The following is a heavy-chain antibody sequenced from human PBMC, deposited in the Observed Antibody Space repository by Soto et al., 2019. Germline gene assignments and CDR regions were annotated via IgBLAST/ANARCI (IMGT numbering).Heavy chain of an antibody. Sequence: QVQLVQSGAEVKKPGSSVKVSCKASGGTFSSYAISWVRQAPGQGLEWLGGIIPIFGTANYAQNVQGRVTITADESTSPAYMELSSLRSEDTAVYYCAREGQGPRGGGWSDPWGQGTLVTVSS. CDR3: AREGQGPRGGGWSDP. D-gene: IGHD3-16*01. CDR1: GGTFSSYA. J-gene: IGHJ5*02. V-gene: IGHV1-69*01. CDR2: IIPIFGTA.